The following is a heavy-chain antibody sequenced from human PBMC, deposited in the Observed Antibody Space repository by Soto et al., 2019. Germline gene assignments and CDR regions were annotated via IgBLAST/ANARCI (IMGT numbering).Heavy chain of an antibody. Sequence: SATLSLTCAVYGGSFSGHYWSWIRQAPGKGLEWIGEINHSGSTTYNPSLKSRVTISEDTSKNQFSLNLTSVTAADTAVYYCARGISVTGLNYWGQGTLVTVSS. D-gene: IGHD6-19*01. CDR3: ARGISVTGLNY. V-gene: IGHV4-34*01. CDR1: GGSFSGHY. J-gene: IGHJ4*02. CDR2: INHSGST.